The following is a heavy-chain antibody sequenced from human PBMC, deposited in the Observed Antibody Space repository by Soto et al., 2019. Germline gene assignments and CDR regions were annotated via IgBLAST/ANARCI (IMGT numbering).Heavy chain of an antibody. CDR2: LIPIFATS. D-gene: IGHD5-12*01. CDR1: GGTFNNHA. CDR3: VRGKMREMATIMGDEWFEH. J-gene: IGHJ5*02. Sequence: QVQLVQSGAEVKKPGSSVKVSCKASGGTFNNHAINWVRQAPGQGLEWMGGLIPIFATSNYAKKFQVRVTITAVKSSGMACVELSSLRSEDTGVYYCVRGKMREMATIMGDEWFEHGGQGTLVSVYS. V-gene: IGHV1-69*06.